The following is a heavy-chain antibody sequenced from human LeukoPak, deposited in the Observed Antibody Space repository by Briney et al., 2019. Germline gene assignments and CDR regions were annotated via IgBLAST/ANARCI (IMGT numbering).Heavy chain of an antibody. V-gene: IGHV5-10-1*01. CDR3: ARRQWLANCRNWYFDL. J-gene: IGHJ2*01. CDR1: GYSFTSYW. Sequence: GESLKISCKGSGYSFTSYWISWVRQMPGKGLEWMGRIDPSDSYTNYSPSFQGHVTISADKSISTAYLQWSSLKASDAAMYYCARRQWLANCRNWYFDLWGRGTLVTVSS. CDR2: IDPSDSYT. D-gene: IGHD6-19*01.